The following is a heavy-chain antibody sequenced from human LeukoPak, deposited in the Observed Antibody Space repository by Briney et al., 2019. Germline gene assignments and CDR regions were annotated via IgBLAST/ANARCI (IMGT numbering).Heavy chain of an antibody. V-gene: IGHV1-2*02. CDR2: IIPNSGGT. Sequence: ASVMVSCKASGYTFTGYYMHWVRQAPGQGLEWMGWIIPNSGGTNYAQQFQGRVTMTRDTSISTAYMELSRLRSDDTAVYYCASTGEGGSSWWNYYHYYMDVWGKGTTVTVSS. D-gene: IGHD6-13*01. J-gene: IGHJ6*03. CDR3: ASTGEGGSSWWNYYHYYMDV. CDR1: GYTFTGYY.